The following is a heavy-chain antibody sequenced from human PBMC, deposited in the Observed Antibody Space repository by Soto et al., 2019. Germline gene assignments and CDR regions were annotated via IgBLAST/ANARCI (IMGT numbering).Heavy chain of an antibody. Sequence: XSVKVSCTCSGYAFTCYYMPWVRQAPGQGLECMGWINPNSGGTNYAQKFQGRVTMTMDTSISTAYMELSRLRSDDTAVYYCARTYYYDSSGYPLSFVAERLNWFDTWGQGTLVTVSS. V-gene: IGHV1-2*02. CDR3: ARTYYYDSSGYPLSFVAERLNWFDT. CDR2: INPNSGGT. D-gene: IGHD3-22*01. J-gene: IGHJ5*02. CDR1: GYAFTCYY.